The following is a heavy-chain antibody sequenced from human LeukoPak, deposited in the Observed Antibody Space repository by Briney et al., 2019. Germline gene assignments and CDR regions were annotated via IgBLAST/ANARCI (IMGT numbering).Heavy chain of an antibody. V-gene: IGHV3-23*01. CDR3: AKDPYYYDTSGYNGDY. CDR2: ISGSGGST. Sequence: GGSLRLSCVVSGFTFSSYSINWVRQAPGKGLEWVSSISGSGGSTYYADSVKGRFTISRDNSKNTLFLQMNSLRAEDTAVYYCAKDPYYYDTSGYNGDYWGQGTLVTVSS. D-gene: IGHD3-22*01. CDR1: GFTFSSYS. J-gene: IGHJ4*02.